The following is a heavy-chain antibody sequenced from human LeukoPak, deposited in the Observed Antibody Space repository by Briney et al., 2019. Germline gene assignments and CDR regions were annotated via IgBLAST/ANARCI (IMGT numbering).Heavy chain of an antibody. CDR3: ARDLGLVWFGELPYFDY. CDR1: GYTFTSYG. CDR2: ISAHNGNT. V-gene: IGHV1-18*01. J-gene: IGHJ4*02. Sequence: VASVTVSCKASGYTFTSYGINWVRQAPGQGLEWMGWISAHNGNTNYAQKLQGRLTMTTDTSTSTAYMELRSLRSDDTAVYYCARDLGLVWFGELPYFDYWGQGTLVTVSS. D-gene: IGHD3-10*01.